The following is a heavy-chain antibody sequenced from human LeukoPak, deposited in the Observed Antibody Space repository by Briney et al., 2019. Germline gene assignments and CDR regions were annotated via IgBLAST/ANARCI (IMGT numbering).Heavy chain of an antibody. CDR2: IYYSGST. J-gene: IGHJ5*02. CDR1: GGSISSYY. Sequence: SETLSLTCTVSGGSISSYYWSWIRQPPGMGLEWIGYIYYSGSTNYNPSLKSRVTISVDTSKNQFSLKLSSVTAADTAVYYCARDLCSSTSCYGSHWFDPWGQGTLVTVSS. D-gene: IGHD2-2*01. CDR3: ARDLCSSTSCYGSHWFDP. V-gene: IGHV4-59*01.